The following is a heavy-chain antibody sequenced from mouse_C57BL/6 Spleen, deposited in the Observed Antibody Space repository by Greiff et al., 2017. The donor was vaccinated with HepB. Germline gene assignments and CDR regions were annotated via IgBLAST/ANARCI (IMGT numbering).Heavy chain of an antibody. CDR2: INPSTGGT. V-gene: IGHV1-42*01. CDR3: ARELRFAY. J-gene: IGHJ3*01. CDR1: GYSFTGYY. Sequence: EVQLVESGPELVKPGASVKISCKASGYSFTGYYMNWVKQSPEKSLEWIGEINPSTGGTTYNQKFKAKATLTVDKSSSTAYMQLKSLTSEDSAVYYCARELRFAYWGQGTLVTVSA.